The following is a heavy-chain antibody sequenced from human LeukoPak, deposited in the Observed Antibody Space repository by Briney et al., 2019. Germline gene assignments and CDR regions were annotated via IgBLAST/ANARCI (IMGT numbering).Heavy chain of an antibody. CDR3: AGGLSDYYYTVGY. CDR1: GFTVTNYW. V-gene: IGHV3-74*01. D-gene: IGHD3-22*01. CDR2: INSDGSNT. Sequence: GGSLRLSCTTSGFTVTNYWMHWVRQAPGKGLVWVSRINSDGSNTNYAGSVKGRFTISRDNARNTLYLQMYSLRAEDTAVYYCAGGLSDYYYTVGYWGQGTLVTVSS. J-gene: IGHJ4*02.